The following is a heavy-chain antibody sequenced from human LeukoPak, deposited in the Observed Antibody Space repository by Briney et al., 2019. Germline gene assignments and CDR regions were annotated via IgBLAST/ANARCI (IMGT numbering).Heavy chain of an antibody. CDR3: AKVLSFYYNYGMDV. Sequence: GGSLRLSCAASGFTFSSYAMSLVRQAPGKGLEWVSAISGSGGSTYYADSVKGRFTISRDNSKNTLYLQMNSLRAEDTAVYYCAKVLSFYYNYGMDVWGQGTTVTVSS. V-gene: IGHV3-23*01. CDR1: GFTFSSYA. D-gene: IGHD3-16*02. J-gene: IGHJ6*02. CDR2: ISGSGGST.